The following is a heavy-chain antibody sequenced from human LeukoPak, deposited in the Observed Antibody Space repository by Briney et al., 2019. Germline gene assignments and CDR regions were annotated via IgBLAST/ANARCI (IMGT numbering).Heavy chain of an antibody. V-gene: IGHV4-30-4*01. CDR3: ARDGRSSYCSGGSCPHWFDP. J-gene: IGHJ5*02. CDR2: IYYSGTT. D-gene: IGHD2-15*01. Sequence: SQTLALTCAVSGDSISRGDYYWSSIRQPPGKGLEWIGYIYYSGTTYNNPSRKSRVTISVDTSKNQFSLKLSSVTAADTAVYYCARDGRSSYCSGGSCPHWFDPWGQGTLVTVSS. CDR1: GDSISRGDYY.